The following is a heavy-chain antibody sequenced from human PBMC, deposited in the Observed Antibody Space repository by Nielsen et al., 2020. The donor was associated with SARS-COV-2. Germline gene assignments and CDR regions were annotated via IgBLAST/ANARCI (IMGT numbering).Heavy chain of an antibody. CDR3: AGGGGWLAPDAFDI. J-gene: IGHJ3*02. V-gene: IGHV1-69*13. CDR2: INPIFGTA. CDR1: GGSFSSYA. D-gene: IGHD3-10*01. Sequence: SVKVSCKASGGSFSSYAISWVRQAPGQGLEWMGGINPIFGTANYAQKFQGRVTITADESTSTAYMELSSLRSEDTAVYYCAGGGGWLAPDAFDIWGQGTMVTVSS.